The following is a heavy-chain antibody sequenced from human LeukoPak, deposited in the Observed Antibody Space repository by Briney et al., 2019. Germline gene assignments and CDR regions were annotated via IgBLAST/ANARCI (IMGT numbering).Heavy chain of an antibody. V-gene: IGHV3-74*01. CDR3: ARDWGGSGPTSHDY. J-gene: IGHJ4*02. Sequence: GGSLRLSCAASGFTFKSSWMHWVRQPPGRGPVWVSRISSDGTNTRYGDSVRGRFTGSRDNAKTTLYLQINSLRVEDSAVYYCARDWGGSGPTSHDYWGQGTLVTVSS. CDR2: ISSDGTNT. CDR1: GFTFKSSW. D-gene: IGHD3-16*01.